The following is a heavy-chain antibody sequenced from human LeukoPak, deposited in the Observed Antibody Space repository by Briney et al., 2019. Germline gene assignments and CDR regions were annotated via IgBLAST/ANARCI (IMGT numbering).Heavy chain of an antibody. D-gene: IGHD4-23*01. CDR2: MNPNSGNT. J-gene: IGHJ5*02. CDR3: ARGPNKSDGGNSGSAWFDP. V-gene: IGHV1-8*01. Sequence: ASVKVSCKASGYTFTTYDINWVRQATGRGLEWMGWMNPNSGNTGYAQKFQGRVTMTRNTSISTAYMELSSLRSEDTAVYYCARGPNKSDGGNSGSAWFDPWGQGTLVTVSP. CDR1: GYTFTTYD.